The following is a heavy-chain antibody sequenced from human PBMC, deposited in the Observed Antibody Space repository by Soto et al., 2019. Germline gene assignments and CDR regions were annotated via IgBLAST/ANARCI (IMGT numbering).Heavy chain of an antibody. Sequence: QITLKESGPTLVKPTQTLTLTCTFSGFSLSTSGVAVGWIRQPPGKVLEWLALIYWDDDKRYSPSMKGRLTITRDTSKNQVVLIMTNMDPEDTATYYCAHRLTATAFDIWGQGTMVTVSS. V-gene: IGHV2-5*02. CDR1: GFSLSTSGVA. D-gene: IGHD2-21*02. CDR2: IYWDDDK. CDR3: AHRLTATAFDI. J-gene: IGHJ3*02.